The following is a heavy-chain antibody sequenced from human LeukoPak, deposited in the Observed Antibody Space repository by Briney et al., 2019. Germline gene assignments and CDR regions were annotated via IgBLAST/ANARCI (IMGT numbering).Heavy chain of an antibody. V-gene: IGHV3-74*01. CDR3: AREGGVVAAIYGMDV. D-gene: IGHD2-15*01. Sequence: GGSLRLSCAASGFTLSSYWMHWVRHAPGKGLVWVSRINSDGSSTSYADSVKGRFTISRDNAKNTLYLQMNSLRAEDTAVYYCAREGGVVAAIYGMDVWGQGTTVTVSS. CDR1: GFTLSSYW. J-gene: IGHJ6*02. CDR2: INSDGSST.